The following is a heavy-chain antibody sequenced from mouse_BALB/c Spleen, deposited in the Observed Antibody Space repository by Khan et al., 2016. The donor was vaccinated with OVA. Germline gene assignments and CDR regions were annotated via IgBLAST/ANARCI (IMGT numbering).Heavy chain of an antibody. D-gene: IGHD1-1*01. CDR1: GYTFINYW. V-gene: IGHV1-7*01. J-gene: IGHJ2*01. CDR3: ARRGLRWDFDY. Sequence: QVRLQQSGAELAKPGASVKMSCKASGYTFINYWILWVKQRPGKGLEWMGYINPSTGYTKYNQNFKEQATFTADKSSSTAYMQLSSLTSEDSAVYYCARRGLRWDFDYWGQGTTLTVSS. CDR2: INPSTGYT.